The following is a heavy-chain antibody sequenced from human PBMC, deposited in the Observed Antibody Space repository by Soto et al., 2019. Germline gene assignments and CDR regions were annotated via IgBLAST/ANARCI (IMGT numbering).Heavy chain of an antibody. CDR1: GFTFSSYS. Sequence: PGGSLRLSCAASGFTFSSYSMNWVRRAPGKGLEWVSSISSSSSYIYYADSVKGRFTISRDNAKNSLYLQMNSLRAEDTAVYYCARGVDTAMADYFDYWGQGTLVTVSS. CDR2: ISSSSSYI. CDR3: ARGVDTAMADYFDY. J-gene: IGHJ4*02. D-gene: IGHD5-18*01. V-gene: IGHV3-21*01.